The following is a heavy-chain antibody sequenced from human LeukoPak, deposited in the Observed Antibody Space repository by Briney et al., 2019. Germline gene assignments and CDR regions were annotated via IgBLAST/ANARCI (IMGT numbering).Heavy chain of an antibody. CDR3: ARGPDSYGYSGY. J-gene: IGHJ4*02. V-gene: IGHV4-38-2*01. Sequence: SETLSLTCAVSGYSISSGYYWGWSRQPPGEGLEWIGSIYHSGSTYYNPSLKSRVTISVDTSKNQLSLKLSSVTAADTAVYYCARGPDSYGYSGYWGQGTLVTVSS. CDR2: IYHSGST. CDR1: GYSISSGYY. D-gene: IGHD5-18*01.